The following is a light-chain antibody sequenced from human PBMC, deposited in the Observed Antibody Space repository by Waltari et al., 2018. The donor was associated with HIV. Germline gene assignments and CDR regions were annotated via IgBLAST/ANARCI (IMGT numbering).Light chain of an antibody. CDR1: QSVLYSSNNKNY. J-gene: IGKJ1*01. CDR3: QQYYSTPRT. Sequence: DIVMTQSPDSLAVSLGERATINCKSSQSVLYSSNNKNYLGCSQQKPSQPPKLLIYWPSTRESVVPGRFSGSGSGTDFTLTIISLQAEDVAVYYCQQYYSTPRTFGQGTKVEIK. CDR2: WPS. V-gene: IGKV4-1*01.